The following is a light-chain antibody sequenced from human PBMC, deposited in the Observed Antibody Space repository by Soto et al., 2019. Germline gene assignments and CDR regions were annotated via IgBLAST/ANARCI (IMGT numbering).Light chain of an antibody. CDR2: AAS. J-gene: IGKJ2*01. CDR1: QSISSY. Sequence: DIQMTQSPSSLSESVGDSVTITCRASQSISSYLNWYQQKPGKAPKLLIYAASSLQSGVPSRFSGSGSGTEFTLSISTLQPEDFATYYCQQSYSTPQYPFGQGTKLEIK. V-gene: IGKV1-39*01. CDR3: QQSYSTPQYP.